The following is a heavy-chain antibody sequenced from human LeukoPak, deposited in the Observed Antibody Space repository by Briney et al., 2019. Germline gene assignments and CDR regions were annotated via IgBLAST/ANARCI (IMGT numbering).Heavy chain of an antibody. Sequence: GGSLRLSCAASGFTFSSYAMSWVRQAPGKGLEWVSAISGSGGSTYYADSVKGRFTISRDNSKNTLYLQMNSLRAEDTAVYYCAKELETTVTTFDYYYGMDVWGRGTTVTVSS. CDR2: ISGSGGST. CDR3: AKELETTVTTFDYYYGMDV. V-gene: IGHV3-23*01. CDR1: GFTFSSYA. J-gene: IGHJ6*02. D-gene: IGHD4-17*01.